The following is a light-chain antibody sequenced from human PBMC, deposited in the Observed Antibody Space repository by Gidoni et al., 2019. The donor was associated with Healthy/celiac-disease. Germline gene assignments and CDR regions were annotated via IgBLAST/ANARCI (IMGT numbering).Light chain of an antibody. CDR2: GAS. J-gene: IGKJ4*01. V-gene: IGKV3-20*01. Sequence: ELVLPQSPGTLSLSPGERATLSCRASPSVSSSYLAWYQQTPGQAPRRLIYGASSRATGIPDRFSGSGSGTDFTLTISRLEPEDFAVYYCQQYGSSPKLTFGGGTKVEIK. CDR1: PSVSSSY. CDR3: QQYGSSPKLT.